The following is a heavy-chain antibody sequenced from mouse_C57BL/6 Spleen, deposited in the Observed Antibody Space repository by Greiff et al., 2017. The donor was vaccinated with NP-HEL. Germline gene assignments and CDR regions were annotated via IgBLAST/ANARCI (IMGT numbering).Heavy chain of an antibody. CDR2: INPSSGYT. CDR3: AREASMGPNY. Sequence: VQLQQSGAELARPGASVKMSCKASGYTFTSYTMHWVKQRPGQGLEWIGYINPSSGYTKYNQKFKDKATLTADKSSSTAYMQLSSLTSEDSAVYYCAREASMGPNYWGQGTTLTVSS. J-gene: IGHJ2*01. D-gene: IGHD6-1*01. V-gene: IGHV1-4*01. CDR1: GYTFTSYT.